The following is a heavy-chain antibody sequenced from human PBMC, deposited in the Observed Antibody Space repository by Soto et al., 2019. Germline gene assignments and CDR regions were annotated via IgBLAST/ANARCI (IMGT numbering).Heavy chain of an antibody. D-gene: IGHD1-20*01. CDR3: ARPGEYNWNDLTSYYYGMDV. CDR2: IYPGDSDT. CDR1: GYSFTSYW. V-gene: IGHV5-51*01. J-gene: IGHJ6*02. Sequence: PGESLKISCKGSGYSFTSYWIGWVRQMPGKGLEWMGIIYPGDSDTRYSPSFQGQVTISAGKSISTAYLQWSSLKASDTAMYYCARPGEYNWNDLTSYYYGMDVWGQGTTVTVSS.